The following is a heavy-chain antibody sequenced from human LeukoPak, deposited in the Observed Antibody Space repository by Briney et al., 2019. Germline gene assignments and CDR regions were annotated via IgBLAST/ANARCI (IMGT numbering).Heavy chain of an antibody. CDR3: ARDLDGIAVAITNWFDP. D-gene: IGHD6-19*01. J-gene: IGHJ5*02. CDR1: GYTFTGDY. Sequence: ASVKVSCKPSGYTFTGDYMHWVRQAPGQGLEWMGWINPNSGGTNYAQKFQGRVTMTRDTSISTAYMELSRLRSDDTAVYYCARDLDGIAVAITNWFDPWGQGILVTVSS. V-gene: IGHV1-2*02. CDR2: INPNSGGT.